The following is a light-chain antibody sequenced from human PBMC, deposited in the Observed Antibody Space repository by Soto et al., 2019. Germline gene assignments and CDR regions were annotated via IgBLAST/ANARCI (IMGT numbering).Light chain of an antibody. J-gene: IGKJ1*01. V-gene: IGKV1-17*01. CDR2: AAS. CDR3: QQYYSYLWT. CDR1: QDIGND. Sequence: IQMTQSPSSLSVSVTDRVTITCRASQDIGNDLGWYQQRPGEAPELLLYAASTLRSGVPSRFSGSGSGTDFTLTISCLQSEDFATYYCQQYYSYLWTFGQGTKVDIK.